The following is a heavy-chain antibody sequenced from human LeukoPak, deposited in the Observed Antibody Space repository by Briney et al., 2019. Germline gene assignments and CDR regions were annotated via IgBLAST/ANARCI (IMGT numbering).Heavy chain of an antibody. CDR1: GFTFSNHG. J-gene: IGHJ4*02. CDR2: VTGSGGDT. D-gene: IGHD6-13*01. V-gene: IGHV3-23*01. CDR3: AKSRAAATTLLFDY. Sequence: GGSLRLSCAASGFTFSNHGMSWVRQAPGKGPEWVSAVTGSGGDTFYEDSVKGRFTISRDNSKNTLSLQMNSLRVEDTALYYCAKSRAAATTLLFDYWGQGTLVTVSS.